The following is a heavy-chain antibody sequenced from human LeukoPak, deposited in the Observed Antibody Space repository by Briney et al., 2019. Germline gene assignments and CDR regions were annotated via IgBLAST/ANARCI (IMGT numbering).Heavy chain of an antibody. CDR2: IKQDGSEK. Sequence: GGSLRLSCAASGFTFSSYWMSWVRQAPGKGLEWVANIKQDGSEKHYVDSVKGRFTISRDNAKNSLYLQMNGLRAEDTAVYYCARGFLPEYSSSWYGGSRGQGILVTVSS. D-gene: IGHD6-13*01. V-gene: IGHV3-7*01. CDR3: ARGFLPEYSSSWYGGS. CDR1: GFTFSSYW. J-gene: IGHJ4*02.